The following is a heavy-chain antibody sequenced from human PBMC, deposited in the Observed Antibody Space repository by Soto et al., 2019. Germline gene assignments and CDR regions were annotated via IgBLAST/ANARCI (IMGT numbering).Heavy chain of an antibody. CDR3: ARGHFGVTMDV. Sequence: QLHMQESGPGPVKPSETLSLTCTVSGDSISSSGYYWAWIRQPPGKGLEWIGNIDYSGSTYYNPSLKSRVAFSVDTSKNQFSLKVTSVTAADTAVYYCARGHFGVTMDVWGQGTTVTVSS. CDR1: GDSISSSGYY. J-gene: IGHJ6*02. V-gene: IGHV4-39*01. CDR2: IDYSGST. D-gene: IGHD3-3*01.